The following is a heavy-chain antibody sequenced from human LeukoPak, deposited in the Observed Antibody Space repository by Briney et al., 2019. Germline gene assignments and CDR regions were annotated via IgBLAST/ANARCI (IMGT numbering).Heavy chain of an antibody. J-gene: IGHJ6*02. CDR1: GFTFSRFR. CDR2: ISYDGSNK. D-gene: IGHD2/OR15-2a*01. Sequence: GGSLRLSCAGSGFTFSRFRMSWVRQSPGKGLEWVAVISYDGSNKYYADSVKGRFTISRDNSKNTLYLQMSSLRAEDTAVYYCAKNSRPYYYYYGMDVWGQGTTVTVSS. V-gene: IGHV3-30*18. CDR3: AKNSRPYYYYYGMDV.